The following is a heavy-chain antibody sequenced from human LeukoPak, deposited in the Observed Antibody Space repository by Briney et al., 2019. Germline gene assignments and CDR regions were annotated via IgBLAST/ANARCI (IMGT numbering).Heavy chain of an antibody. CDR3: ARGPSHYYGSGSYDY. Sequence: SETLSLTCAVSGGSISSVAYSWGWIRQPPGKGLEWIGYIYHTGSTYYNPSLKSRVTMSVDRSKNQFSPNLTSVTAADTAVYYCARGPSHYYGSGSYDYWGQGTLVTVSS. J-gene: IGHJ4*02. D-gene: IGHD3-10*01. CDR2: IYHTGST. CDR1: GGSISSVAYS. V-gene: IGHV4-30-2*01.